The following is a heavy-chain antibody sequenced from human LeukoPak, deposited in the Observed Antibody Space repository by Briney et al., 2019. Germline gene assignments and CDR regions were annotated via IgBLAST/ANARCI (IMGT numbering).Heavy chain of an antibody. CDR3: AAPTASGSYS. CDR1: GCTFTDFY. Sequence: ASVKVSCKASGCTFTDFYIHWVQQAPGKGPEWMGRVDPEDGYTIYAEKFQGRVTITADTSTDTAYLDLSTLTSDDTAVYYCAAPTASGSYSWGQGILVTVSS. CDR2: VDPEDGYT. D-gene: IGHD1-26*01. J-gene: IGHJ4*02. V-gene: IGHV1-69-2*01.